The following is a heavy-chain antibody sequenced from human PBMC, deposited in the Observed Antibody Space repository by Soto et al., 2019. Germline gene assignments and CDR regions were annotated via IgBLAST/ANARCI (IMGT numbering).Heavy chain of an antibody. J-gene: IGHJ4*02. V-gene: IGHV1-46*02. CDR1: GYTFNTYF. D-gene: IGHD6-19*01. CDR3: AREIAVGGRAFDY. Sequence: ASVKVSCKASGYTFNTYFIHWVRQAPGQGLEWVGIINPSSDTTNYAQRFQGRLTMTRDTSTSTVYMDLSSLRSEDTAVHYCAREIAVGGRAFDYWGQGTLVTVSS. CDR2: INPSSDTT.